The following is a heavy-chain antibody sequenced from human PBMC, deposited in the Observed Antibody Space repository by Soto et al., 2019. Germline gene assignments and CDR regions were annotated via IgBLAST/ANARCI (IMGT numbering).Heavy chain of an antibody. V-gene: IGHV3-23*01. D-gene: IGHD6-19*01. J-gene: IGHJ4*02. CDR3: AKDSVAAQPFDD. CDR2: IIGSGGST. CDR1: GFTFRNFA. Sequence: GGSLRLSCAASGFTFRNFAMSWVRQAPGKGLEWVSAIIGSGGSTFYADSVKGRFTISRDNSKNTLYLQMNSLRVEDTAIYYCAKDSVAAQPFDDWGRGTLVTVSS.